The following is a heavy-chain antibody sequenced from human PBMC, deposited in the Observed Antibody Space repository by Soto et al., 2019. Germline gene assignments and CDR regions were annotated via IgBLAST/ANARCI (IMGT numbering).Heavy chain of an antibody. CDR1: GGSISSYY. CDR3: ARDTTVGDSYGYYYYYYGMDV. J-gene: IGHJ6*02. CDR2: IYYSGST. V-gene: IGHV4-59*01. D-gene: IGHD5-18*01. Sequence: SETLSLTCTVSGGSISSYYWSWIRQPPGKGLEWIGYIYYSGSTNYNPSLKSRVTTSVDTSKNQFSLKLSSVTAADTAVYYCARDTTVGDSYGYYYYYYGMDVWGQGTTVTVSS.